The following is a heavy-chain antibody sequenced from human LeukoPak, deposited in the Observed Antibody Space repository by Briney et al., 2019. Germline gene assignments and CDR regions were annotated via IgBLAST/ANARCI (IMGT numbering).Heavy chain of an antibody. Sequence: GGSLRLSCVVSGFTFSNAWMTWVRQAPGRGLEWVGRIKSKIDGGTTEYDAPVKGRFTISRDDSKNTLYLQMNSLKTEDTAVYYCTIGDGWLPNWGQRTLVTVSS. D-gene: IGHD5-24*01. CDR1: GFTFSNAW. V-gene: IGHV3-15*01. CDR2: IKSKIDGGTT. J-gene: IGHJ4*02. CDR3: TIGDGWLPN.